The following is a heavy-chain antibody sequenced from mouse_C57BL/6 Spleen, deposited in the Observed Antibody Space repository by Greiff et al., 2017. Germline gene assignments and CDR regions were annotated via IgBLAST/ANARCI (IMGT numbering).Heavy chain of an antibody. CDR3: AREGSSRGYFDV. V-gene: IGHV1-82*01. CDR2: IYPGDGDT. J-gene: IGHJ1*03. CDR1: GYAFSSSW. D-gene: IGHD1-1*01. Sequence: VKLMESGPELVKPGASVKISCKASGYAFSSSWMNWVKQRPGKGLEWIGRIYPGDGDTNYNGKFKGKATLTADKSSSTAYMQLSSRTSEDSAVYCCAREGSSRGYFDVWGTGTTVTVSS.